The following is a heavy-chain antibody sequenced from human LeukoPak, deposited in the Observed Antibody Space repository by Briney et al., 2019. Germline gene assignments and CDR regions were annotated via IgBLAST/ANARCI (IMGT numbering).Heavy chain of an antibody. CDR1: GGSISSSSYY. CDR2: IYYSGST. Sequence: SETLSLTCTVSGGSISSSSYYWGWIRQPPGKGLEWIGSIYYSGSTYYNPSLKSRVTISVDTSKNQFSLKLSSVTAADTAVYYCARHGLSSGYDYWGQGTLVNVSS. CDR3: ARHGLSSGYDY. J-gene: IGHJ4*02. V-gene: IGHV4-39*01. D-gene: IGHD6-19*01.